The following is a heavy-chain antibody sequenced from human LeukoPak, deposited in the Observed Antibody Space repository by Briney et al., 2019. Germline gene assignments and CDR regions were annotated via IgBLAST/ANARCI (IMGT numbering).Heavy chain of an antibody. D-gene: IGHD3-3*01. CDR1: GASISSSNYY. V-gene: IGHV4-30-2*01. CDR3: ARGAYDFWSSFDF. J-gene: IGHJ4*01. CDR2: IYHSGST. Sequence: SQTLSLTRNVSGASISSSNYYWGWIRQPSGKGLEWLGYIYHSGSTYYAPSLKSRITISLDKSKNQFSLNLKSVTAADTAVYYCARGAYDFWSSFDFWGLGTLVAVSS.